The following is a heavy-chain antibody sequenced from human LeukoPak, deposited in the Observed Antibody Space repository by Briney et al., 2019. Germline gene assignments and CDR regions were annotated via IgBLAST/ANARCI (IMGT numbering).Heavy chain of an antibody. D-gene: IGHD3-22*01. J-gene: IGHJ4*02. Sequence: ASVKVSCKASGYTFTGYYMHWVRQAPGQGLEWMGWINPNSGGTNYAQKFQGRVTMTRDTSISTAYMELSRLRSDDTAVYYCARVGDMGYDSSGYYGVDYWGQGTLATVSS. CDR3: ARVGDMGYDSSGYYGVDY. CDR1: GYTFTGYY. V-gene: IGHV1-2*02. CDR2: INPNSGGT.